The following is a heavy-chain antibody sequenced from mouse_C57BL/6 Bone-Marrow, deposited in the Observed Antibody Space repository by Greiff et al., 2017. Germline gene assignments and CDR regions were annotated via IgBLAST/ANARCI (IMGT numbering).Heavy chain of an antibody. CDR1: GFTFSSYA. CDR3: ARQRDYDDMDY. CDR2: ISGGGGNT. J-gene: IGHJ4*01. V-gene: IGHV5-9*01. Sequence: EVMLVESGGGLVKPGGSLKLSCAASGFTFSSYAMSWVRQTPEKRLEWVATISGGGGNTYYPDSVKGRFTISRDNAKNTLYLQMSNLKSEDTAMYYCARQRDYDDMDYWGQGTSVTVSS.